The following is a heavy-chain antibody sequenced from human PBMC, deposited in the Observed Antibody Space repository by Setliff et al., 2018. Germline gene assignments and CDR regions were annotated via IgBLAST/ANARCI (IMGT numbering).Heavy chain of an antibody. V-gene: IGHV4-39*06. CDR3: ARLRYYGSGSYLDY. Sequence: SETLSLTCTVSGGSISSSRYYWGWIRQPPGKGLEWIGSIYHSGSTYYNPSLKSRVTISVDTSKNQFPLKLSSVTAADTAVYYCARLRYYGSGSYLDYWGQGTLVTVSS. CDR1: GGSISSSRYY. D-gene: IGHD3-10*01. J-gene: IGHJ4*02. CDR2: IYHSGST.